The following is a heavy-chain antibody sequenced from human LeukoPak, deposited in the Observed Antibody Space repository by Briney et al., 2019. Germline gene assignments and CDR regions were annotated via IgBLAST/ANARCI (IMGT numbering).Heavy chain of an antibody. Sequence: PGGSLRLSCAASGFTFSDYYMSWIRQVPGKGLEWVSYITSSGDTIYYADSVKGRFTISRDIPENSVYLQMNSLRAEDTAVYFCAKRGVVIRVILVGFHKEAYYFDSWGQGALVTVSS. CDR2: ITSSGDTI. D-gene: IGHD3-22*01. J-gene: IGHJ4*02. CDR1: GFTFSDYY. CDR3: AKRGVVIRVILVGFHKEAYYFDS. V-gene: IGHV3-11*01.